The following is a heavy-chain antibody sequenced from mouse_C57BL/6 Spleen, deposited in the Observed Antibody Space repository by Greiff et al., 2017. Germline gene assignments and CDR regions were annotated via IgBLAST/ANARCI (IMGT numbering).Heavy chain of an antibody. V-gene: IGHV5-4*01. CDR1: GFTFSSYA. J-gene: IGHJ2*01. CDR3: ARSDAHFDY. Sequence: EVQLVESGGGLVKPGGSLKLSCAASGFTFSSYAMSWVRQTPEKRLEWVATISDGGSYTYYPDNVKGRVTIARDNAKNNLYLQMSHLKSEDTAMYYCARSDAHFDYWGQGTTLTVSS. CDR2: ISDGGSYT.